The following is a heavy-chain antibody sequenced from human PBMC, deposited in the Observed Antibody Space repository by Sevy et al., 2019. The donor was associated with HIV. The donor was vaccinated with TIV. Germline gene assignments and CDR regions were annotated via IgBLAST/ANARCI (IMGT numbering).Heavy chain of an antibody. J-gene: IGHJ4*02. V-gene: IGHV4-4*07. D-gene: IGHD3-22*01. CDR1: GGSISRFH. CDR3: ARDSPYYYDSTSYYSSFDY. Sequence: SETLSLTCTVSGGSISRFHWSWIRQPAGKRLEWIGRIYGSGTTDYNPSLMSRVTMSIDTSKNQFSLKLGSVTAADTAVYYCARDSPYYYDSTSYYSSFDYWGQGTLVTVSS. CDR2: IYGSGTT.